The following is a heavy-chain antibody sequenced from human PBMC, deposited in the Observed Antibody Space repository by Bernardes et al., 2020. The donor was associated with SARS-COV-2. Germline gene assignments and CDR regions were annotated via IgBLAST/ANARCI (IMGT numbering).Heavy chain of an antibody. V-gene: IGHV1-18*01. CDR3: ARDNCSSTSCYFYYYYYYMDV. Sequence: ASVKVSCKASGYTFTSYGISWVRQAPGQGLEWMGWISAYNGNTNYAQKLQGRVTMTTDTSTSTAYMELRSLRSDDTAVYYCARDNCSSTSCYFYYYYYYMDVWGKGTTVTVSS. CDR2: ISAYNGNT. D-gene: IGHD2-2*01. J-gene: IGHJ6*03. CDR1: GYTFTSYG.